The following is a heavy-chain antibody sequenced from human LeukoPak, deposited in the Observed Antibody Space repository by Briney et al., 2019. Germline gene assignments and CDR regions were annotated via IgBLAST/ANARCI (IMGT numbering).Heavy chain of an antibody. V-gene: IGHV4-59*01. CDR3: ARGTVATIFY. Sequence: PSETLSLTCTVSGGSISSYYWSWIRQPPGKGLEWIGYLYYSGSTNYNPSLKSRVTISVDTSKNQFSLKLSSVTAADTAVYYCARGTVATIFYWGQGTLVTVSS. CDR1: GGSISSYY. J-gene: IGHJ4*02. CDR2: LYYSGST. D-gene: IGHD5-12*01.